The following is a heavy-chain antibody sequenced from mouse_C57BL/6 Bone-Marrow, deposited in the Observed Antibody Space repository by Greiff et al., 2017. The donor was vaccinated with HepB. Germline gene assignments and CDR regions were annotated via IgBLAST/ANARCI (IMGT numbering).Heavy chain of an antibody. D-gene: IGHD1-1*01. V-gene: IGHV14-4*01. J-gene: IGHJ3*01. Sequence: VQLQQSGAELVRPGASVKLSCTASGFNIKDDYMHWVKQRPEQGLEWIGWIDPENGDTDYASKFQGKATITADTSSNTAYLQLSSLTSEDTAVYYGTTNYYGSRAWFADWGKGTLVTVSA. CDR3: TTNYYGSRAWFAD. CDR2: IDPENGDT. CDR1: GFNIKDDY.